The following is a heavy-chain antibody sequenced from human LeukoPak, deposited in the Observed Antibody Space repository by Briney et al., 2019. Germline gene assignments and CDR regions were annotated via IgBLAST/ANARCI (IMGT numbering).Heavy chain of an antibody. Sequence: GGSLRLSCAASGFTFDDYAMHWVRQAPGKGLEWVSGISWNSGSIGYADSVKGRFTISRDNAKNSLYLQMNSLRAEDTALYYCAKEFWSGSRFMGYYFDYWGQGTLVTVSS. CDR2: ISWNSGSI. D-gene: IGHD3-3*01. V-gene: IGHV3-9*01. CDR1: GFTFDDYA. CDR3: AKEFWSGSRFMGYYFDY. J-gene: IGHJ4*02.